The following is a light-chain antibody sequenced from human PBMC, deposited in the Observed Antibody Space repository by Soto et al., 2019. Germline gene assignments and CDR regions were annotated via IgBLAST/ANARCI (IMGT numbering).Light chain of an antibody. CDR3: QQSYTTPIT. V-gene: IGKV1-39*01. Sequence: DTQMTQSPSSLSASVGDRVIITCRASQTISSHLNWYQQKPGKAPNLLVYAASSLQSGVPSRFTGTGSGTDFTLTISSLHPEDFATYFCQQSYTTPITFGQGTRLEIK. CDR2: AAS. CDR1: QTISSH. J-gene: IGKJ5*01.